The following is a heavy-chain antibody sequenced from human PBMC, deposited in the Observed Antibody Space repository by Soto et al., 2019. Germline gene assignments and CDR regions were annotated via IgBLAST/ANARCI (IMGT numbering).Heavy chain of an antibody. D-gene: IGHD1-7*01. CDR3: VTARTYNWNYGSAPNWFDP. J-gene: IGHJ5*02. Sequence: GASVKVSCKASGGTFSSYAISWVRQAPGQGLEWMGGIIPIFGKTNYAQKFQGRVTITEDKSTNTAYMELSSLRSEDTAVYYCVTARTYNWNYGSAPNWFDPWGQGTLVTVSS. CDR2: IIPIFGKT. CDR1: GGTFSSYA. V-gene: IGHV1-69*06.